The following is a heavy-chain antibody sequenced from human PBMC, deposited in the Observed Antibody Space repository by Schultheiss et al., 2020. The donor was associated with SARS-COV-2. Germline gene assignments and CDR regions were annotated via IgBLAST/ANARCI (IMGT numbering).Heavy chain of an antibody. Sequence: ASVKVSCKASGGTFSSYAISWVRQAPGQGLEWMGIINPSGGSTSYAQKLQGRVTMTTDTSTSTAYMELRSLRSDDTAVYYCARDAYYGFWSGYYGGVVSHPLKFDPWGQGTLVTVSS. D-gene: IGHD3-3*01. CDR1: GGTFSSYA. V-gene: IGHV1-46*01. J-gene: IGHJ5*02. CDR3: ARDAYYGFWSGYYGGVVSHPLKFDP. CDR2: INPSGGST.